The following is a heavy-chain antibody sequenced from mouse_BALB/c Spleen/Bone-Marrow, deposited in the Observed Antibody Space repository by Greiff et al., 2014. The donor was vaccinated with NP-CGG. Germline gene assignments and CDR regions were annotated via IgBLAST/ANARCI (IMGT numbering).Heavy chain of an antibody. Sequence: LQQPGSELVRPGASVKLSCKASGYTFTSYWIHWAKQRPGQGLEWIGNIYPGSGTINYDEKFKNKATLTVDTSSSIAYMQLSSLTSEDSAVYYCRCYDYTMDYWGQGTSVTVSS. D-gene: IGHD1-1*01. CDR2: IYPGSGTI. V-gene: IGHV1S22*01. CDR3: RCYDYTMDY. J-gene: IGHJ4*01. CDR1: GYTFTSYW.